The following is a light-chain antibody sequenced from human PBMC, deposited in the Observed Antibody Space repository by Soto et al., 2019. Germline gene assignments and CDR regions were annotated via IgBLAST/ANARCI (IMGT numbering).Light chain of an antibody. Sequence: DIQMTQSPSSLYASVGDRVTITCRASQSISSYLNWYQQKPGKAPKLLIYGASSLQSGVPSRFSGSGSVTDFTLTIRSRQLEDFATSYCKQCYSTLTWTVGQGTKVDIK. CDR2: GAS. CDR3: KQCYSTLTWT. CDR1: QSISSY. V-gene: IGKV1-39*01. J-gene: IGKJ1*01.